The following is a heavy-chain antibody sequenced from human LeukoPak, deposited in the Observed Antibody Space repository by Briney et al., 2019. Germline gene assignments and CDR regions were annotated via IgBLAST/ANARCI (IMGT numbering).Heavy chain of an antibody. Sequence: GGSLRLSCAASGFTFSSYSMNWVRQAPGKGLEWVSSISSSSSYIYYADSVKGRFTISRDNAKNSLYLQMNSLRAEDTPVYYCARVGGYSYGFLDYCGQGTLVTVSS. CDR1: GFTFSSYS. D-gene: IGHD5-18*01. J-gene: IGHJ4*02. CDR2: ISSSSSYI. V-gene: IGHV3-21*01. CDR3: ARVGGYSYGFLDY.